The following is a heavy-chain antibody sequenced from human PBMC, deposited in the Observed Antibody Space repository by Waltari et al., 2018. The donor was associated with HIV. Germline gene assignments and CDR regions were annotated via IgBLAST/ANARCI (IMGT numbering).Heavy chain of an antibody. J-gene: IGHJ4*02. D-gene: IGHD6-19*01. CDR1: AYNFTTYW. CDR2: IYPGDADT. CDR3: ARQQAVAGANVDF. V-gene: IGHV5-51*01. Sequence: EVQLVQSGAEVKKPGESLKISCKGSAYNFTTYWIAWVRQMPGRGLEWMGRIYPGDADTKYSPSFQGQITISVDKSISTAYLHWSSLEASDTAMYFCARQQAVAGANVDFWGQGTLVTVSS.